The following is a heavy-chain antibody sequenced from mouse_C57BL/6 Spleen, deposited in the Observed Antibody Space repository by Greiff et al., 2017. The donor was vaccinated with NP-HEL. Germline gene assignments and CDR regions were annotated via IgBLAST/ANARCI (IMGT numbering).Heavy chain of an antibody. D-gene: IGHD1-1*01. Sequence: QVQLQQSGAELVKPGASVKISCKASGYAFSSYWMNWVKQRPGKGLEWIGQIYPGDGDTNYNGKFKGKATLTADKSSSTAYMQLSSLTSEDSAVYFCARGENYYGSSPFDDWGQGTTLTVSS. CDR2: IYPGDGDT. V-gene: IGHV1-80*01. J-gene: IGHJ2*01. CDR3: ARGENYYGSSPFDD. CDR1: GYAFSSYW.